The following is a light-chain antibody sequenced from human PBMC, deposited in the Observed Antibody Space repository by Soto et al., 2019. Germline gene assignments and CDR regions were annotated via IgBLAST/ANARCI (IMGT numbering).Light chain of an antibody. J-gene: IGKJ5*01. CDR2: GAS. CDR3: QQYSKWPIT. V-gene: IGKV3-15*01. Sequence: EIVMTQSPATLSVSPGERATLSCRASQSVYSNLAWYQQKPGQAPRFLIYGASTRATGIPARFSGSGSGTEFTLTISSLQSEDFAVYYCQQYSKWPITFGQGTRLEI. CDR1: QSVYSN.